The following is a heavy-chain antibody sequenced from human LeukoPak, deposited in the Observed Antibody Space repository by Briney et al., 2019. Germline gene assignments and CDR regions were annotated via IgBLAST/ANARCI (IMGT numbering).Heavy chain of an antibody. CDR3: ARVRYGFGRYYYYYYGMDV. J-gene: IGHJ6*02. CDR1: GGSFSGYY. V-gene: IGHV4-34*01. D-gene: IGHD3-10*01. CDR2: INHSGST. Sequence: SETLSLTCAVYGGSFSGYYWSWIRQPPGKGLEWMGEINHSGSTNYNPSLKSRVTISVDTSKNQFSLKLSSVTAADTAVYYCARVRYGFGRYYYYYYGMDVWGQGTTVTVSS.